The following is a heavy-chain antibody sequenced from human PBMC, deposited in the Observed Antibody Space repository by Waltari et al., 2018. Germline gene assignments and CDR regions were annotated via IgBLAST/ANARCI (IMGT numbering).Heavy chain of an antibody. CDR2: INPNSGGT. D-gene: IGHD3-10*01. CDR3: AQPSGSYYYPRYYGMDV. CDR1: GYTFPGYY. J-gene: IGHJ6*02. Sequence: QVQLVQSGAEVKKPGASVKVSCQASGYTFPGYYMTCVRRAPGQGLEWMGWINPNSGGTNYAQKFHGRVTMTRDTSISTAYMELSRLRSDDTVVYYCAQPSGSYYYPRYYGMDVWGQGTTVTVSS. V-gene: IGHV1-2*02.